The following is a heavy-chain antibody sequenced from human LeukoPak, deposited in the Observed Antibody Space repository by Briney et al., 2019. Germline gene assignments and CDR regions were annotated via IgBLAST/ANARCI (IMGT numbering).Heavy chain of an antibody. D-gene: IGHD3-16*01. J-gene: IGHJ4*02. CDR3: ASVNEYYDYVWGSSSGSFDY. V-gene: IGHV3-7*01. CDR2: IKQDGSEK. CDR1: GFTFSSYW. Sequence: GGSLRLSCAASGFTFSSYWMSWVRQAPGKGLEWVANIKQDGSEKYYVDSVKGRFTISRDNAKNSLYLQMNSLRAEDTAVYYCASVNEYYDYVWGSSSGSFDYWGQGTLVTVSS.